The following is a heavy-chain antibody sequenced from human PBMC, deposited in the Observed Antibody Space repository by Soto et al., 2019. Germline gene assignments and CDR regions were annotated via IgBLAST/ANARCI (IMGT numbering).Heavy chain of an antibody. V-gene: IGHV1-18*01. D-gene: IGHD5-18*01. CDR1: GYTFTGYG. J-gene: IGHJ4*02. Sequence: GASVKVSCKASGYTFTGYGISWVRQAPGQGLEWMGWISAYNGNTNYAQKLQGRVTMTTDTSTSTAYMELRSLRSDDTAVYYGARWVDTAMATGYFDYWGQGTLVTVSS. CDR3: ARWVDTAMATGYFDY. CDR2: ISAYNGNT.